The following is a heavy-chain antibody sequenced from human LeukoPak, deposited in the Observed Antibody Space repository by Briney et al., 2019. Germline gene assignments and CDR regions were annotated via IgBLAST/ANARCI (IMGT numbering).Heavy chain of an antibody. V-gene: IGHV1-3*01. D-gene: IGHD3-22*01. Sequence: ASVKVSCKASGYTFTIYAIHWVRQAPAQRQEWMGWINAGNGNTKYSQKFQGRVTITRDTSASTPYMELSSLRSEDTAVYYCARGMVGYDSSGYYLPGYWGQGTLVTVSS. CDR2: INAGNGNT. CDR1: GYTFTIYA. J-gene: IGHJ4*02. CDR3: ARGMVGYDSSGYYLPGY.